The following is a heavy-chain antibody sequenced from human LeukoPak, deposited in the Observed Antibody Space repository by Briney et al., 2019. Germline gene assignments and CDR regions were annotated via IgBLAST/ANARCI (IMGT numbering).Heavy chain of an antibody. D-gene: IGHD6-13*01. CDR1: SGSISGSDLY. CDR2: VHSGGTA. Sequence: SETLSLTCTVSSGSISGSDLYWNWIRQAAGKGLEWIGRVHSGGTANYNPSLAGRVTVSVDRSKNQLSLKMNSVTAADTAVYYCASGRQQLAHYGMDVWGQGTTVTVSS. V-gene: IGHV4-61*02. CDR3: ASGRQQLAHYGMDV. J-gene: IGHJ6*02.